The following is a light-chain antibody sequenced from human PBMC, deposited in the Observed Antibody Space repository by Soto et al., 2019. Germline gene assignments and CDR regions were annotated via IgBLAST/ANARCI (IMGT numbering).Light chain of an antibody. V-gene: IGKV3-11*01. CDR2: DAS. CDR3: QQRTHWPPWT. J-gene: IGKJ1*01. CDR1: QSVSNY. Sequence: EIVLTQSPATLSLSPGDRATLSCRASQSVSNYLAWYQQKPGQAPRPLIYDASNRATGIPARFSGSGSGTDFTLTISSLEPEDFAVYYCQQRTHWPPWTFGQGTKVEIK.